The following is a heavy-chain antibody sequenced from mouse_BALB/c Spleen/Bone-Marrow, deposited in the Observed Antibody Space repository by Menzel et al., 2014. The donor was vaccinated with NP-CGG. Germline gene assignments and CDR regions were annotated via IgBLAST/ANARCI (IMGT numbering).Heavy chain of an antibody. V-gene: IGHV2-6-7*01. J-gene: IGHJ4*01. CDR1: GFSLTGYG. CDR3: ARALYDYDDLYCAMGY. Sequence: VKLQESGPGLVAPSQSLSITCTVSGFSLTGYGVNWVRQPPGKGLEWLGMIWGDGSTDYNSALKSRLSISKDNSKSQVFLKMNSLQTDDTARYYCARALYDYDDLYCAMGYWGQGTSVTVSS. D-gene: IGHD2-4*01. CDR2: IWGDGST.